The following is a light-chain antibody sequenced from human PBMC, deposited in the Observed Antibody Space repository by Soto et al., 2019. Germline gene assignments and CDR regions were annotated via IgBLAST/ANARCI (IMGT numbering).Light chain of an antibody. CDR2: DVS. V-gene: IGLV2-14*01. J-gene: IGLJ1*01. Sequence: QSALTQPASVSGSPGQSITISCTGTSSDVGGYNYDSWYQQHPGKAPKLMIYDVSNRPSGVSNRFSGSKSGNTASLTISGLQAEDEADYYCSSYTSSSTLGFGTGTKVTVL. CDR1: SSDVGGYNY. CDR3: SSYTSSSTLG.